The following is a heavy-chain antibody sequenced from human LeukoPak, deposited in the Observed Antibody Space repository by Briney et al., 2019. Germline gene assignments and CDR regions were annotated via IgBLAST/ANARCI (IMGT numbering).Heavy chain of an antibody. CDR2: IKRDGSEK. V-gene: IGHV3-7*01. Sequence: GGSLRLSCAVSGFTFSSYWMSWVRQAPGKGLEWVANIKRDGSEKYYVDSVKGRFTISRDNAKNSLYLHLNRLRAEDTAVYYCARGRGSLYYESSGYYYYFDYWGQGTLVTVSS. CDR3: ARGRGSLYYESSGYYYYFDY. J-gene: IGHJ4*02. CDR1: GFTFSSYW. D-gene: IGHD3-22*01.